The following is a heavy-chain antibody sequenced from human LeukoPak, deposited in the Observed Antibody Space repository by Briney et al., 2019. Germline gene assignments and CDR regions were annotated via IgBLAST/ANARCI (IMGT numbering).Heavy chain of an antibody. J-gene: IGHJ4*02. Sequence: RAGGSLRLSCAASGFTFSSYGMHWVRQAPGKGLEWVAFIRYDGSNKYYADSVKGRFSISRNNSNNTLYLQMNTLRAKDTAVYYCARGTHSPYPLDYWGQGTLITVSS. V-gene: IGHV3-30*02. D-gene: IGHD2-2*01. CDR1: GFTFSSYG. CDR3: ARGTHSPYPLDY. CDR2: IRYDGSNK.